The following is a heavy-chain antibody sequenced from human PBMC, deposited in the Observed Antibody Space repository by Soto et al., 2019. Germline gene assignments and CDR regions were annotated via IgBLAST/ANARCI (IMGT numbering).Heavy chain of an antibody. CDR1: GGSISSYY. CDR2: IYYSGST. J-gene: IGHJ6*03. Sequence: SETLSLTCTVSGGSISSYYWSWIRQPPGKGLEWIGYIYYSGSTNYNPSLKSRVTISVDTSKNQFSLKLSSVTAADTAVYYCARDRIAAAGMWYDGMDVWGKGTTVTVS. CDR3: ARDRIAAAGMWYDGMDV. D-gene: IGHD6-13*01. V-gene: IGHV4-59*01.